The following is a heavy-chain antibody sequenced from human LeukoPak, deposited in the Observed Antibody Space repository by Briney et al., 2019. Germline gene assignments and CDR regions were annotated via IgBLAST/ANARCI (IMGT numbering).Heavy chain of an antibody. CDR2: IYYSGST. V-gene: IGHV4-59*01. CDR3: ARDGHYYDSSGYAKHHAFDI. D-gene: IGHD3-22*01. Sequence: PSETLSLTCTVSGGSISSYYWSWIRQPPGKGLEWIGYIYYSGSTNYNPSLKSRVTISVDTSKNQFSLKLSSVTAADTAVYYCARDGHYYDSSGYAKHHAFDIWGQGTMVTVSS. CDR1: GGSISSYY. J-gene: IGHJ3*02.